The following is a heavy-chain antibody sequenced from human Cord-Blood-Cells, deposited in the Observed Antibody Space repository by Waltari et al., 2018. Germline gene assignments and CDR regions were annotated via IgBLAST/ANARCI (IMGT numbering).Heavy chain of an antibody. J-gene: IGHJ4*02. D-gene: IGHD7-27*01. CDR2: INPNSGGT. Sequence: QVQLVQSGAEVKKPGASVKVSCMASGYTFTGYSMHWVLQAPGQGLAWMGWINPNSGGTNYAQKFQGWVTMTRDTSISTAYMELSRLRSDDTAVYYCARDRTGGYYYFDYWGQGTLVTVSS. CDR1: GYTFTGYS. V-gene: IGHV1-2*04. CDR3: ARDRTGGYYYFDY.